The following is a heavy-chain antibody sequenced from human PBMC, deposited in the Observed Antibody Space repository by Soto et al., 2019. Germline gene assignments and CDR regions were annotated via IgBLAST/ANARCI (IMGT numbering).Heavy chain of an antibody. Sequence: TGESLKISCKGSGYSFAGYWITWVRQKPGKGLEWMGRIDPSDSQTYYSPSFRGHVTISVTKSITTVFLQWCSLRASDTAMYYCARQIYDSDTGPNFQYYFDSWGQGTPVTVSS. CDR1: GYSFAGYW. V-gene: IGHV5-10-1*01. CDR2: IDPSDSQT. CDR3: ARQIYDSDTGPNFQYYFDS. D-gene: IGHD3-22*01. J-gene: IGHJ4*02.